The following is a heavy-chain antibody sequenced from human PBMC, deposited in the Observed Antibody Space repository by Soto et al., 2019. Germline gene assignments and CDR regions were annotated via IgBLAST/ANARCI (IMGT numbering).Heavy chain of an antibody. CDR2: ISYDGGHM. CDR1: GFAFKSYG. V-gene: IGHV3-30*18. D-gene: IGHD6-19*01. J-gene: IGHJ4*02. CDR3: VKDSWWLVSFDH. Sequence: PGGSLRLCCAAPGFAFKSYGIHWVRQAPGRGLEWVAAISYDGGHMYYADSVKGRFTISRDNSKNTLYLQMTSLRPEDTAVYYCVKDSWWLVSFDHWGQGTLGTAAS.